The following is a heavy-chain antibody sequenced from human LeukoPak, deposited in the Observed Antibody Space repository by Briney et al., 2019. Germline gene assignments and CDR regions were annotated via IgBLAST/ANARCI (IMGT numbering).Heavy chain of an antibody. J-gene: IGHJ3*02. Sequence: GASVXVSCKASGGTFSSYAISWVRQAPGQGLEWMGRIIPILGIANYAQKFQGRVTITADKSTSTAYMELSSLRSEDTAVYYCARATGYNWNDALGAFDIWGQGTMVTVSS. CDR1: GGTFSSYA. CDR2: IIPILGIA. D-gene: IGHD1-1*01. CDR3: ARATGYNWNDALGAFDI. V-gene: IGHV1-69*04.